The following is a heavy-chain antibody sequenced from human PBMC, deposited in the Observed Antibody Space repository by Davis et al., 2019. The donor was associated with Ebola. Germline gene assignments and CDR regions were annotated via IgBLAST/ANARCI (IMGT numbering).Heavy chain of an antibody. CDR3: ARGVKGSSSSWYYYYGMDV. CDR2: IKQDGSEK. V-gene: IGHV3-7*03. D-gene: IGHD6-6*01. J-gene: IGHJ6*02. Sequence: GESLKISCAASGFTFSSYAMSWVRQAPGKGLEWVANIKQDGSEKYYVDSVKGRFTISRDNAKNSLYLQMNSLRAEDTAVYYCARGVKGSSSSWYYYYGMDVWGQGTTVTVSS. CDR1: GFTFSSYA.